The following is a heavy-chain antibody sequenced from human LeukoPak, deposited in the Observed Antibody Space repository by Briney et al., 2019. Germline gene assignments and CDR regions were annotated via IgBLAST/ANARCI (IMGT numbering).Heavy chain of an antibody. J-gene: IGHJ6*02. CDR1: RFTFSSYG. D-gene: IGHD6-13*01. V-gene: IGHV3-33*01. Sequence: GRSLRLSCAASRFTFSSYGMHWVRQAPGKGLEWVAVIWYDGSNKYYADSVKGRFTISRDNSKNTLYLQMNSLRAEDTAVYYCARSRAIAAAGSYYYGMDVWGQGTTVTVSS. CDR3: ARSRAIAAAGSYYYGMDV. CDR2: IWYDGSNK.